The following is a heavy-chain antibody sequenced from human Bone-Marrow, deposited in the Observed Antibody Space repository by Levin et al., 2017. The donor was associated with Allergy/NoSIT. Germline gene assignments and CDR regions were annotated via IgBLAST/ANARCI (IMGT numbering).Heavy chain of an antibody. Sequence: GGSLRLSCAASGFTFSSYSMNWVRQAPGKGLVWVSSISSSSSHKHYVDSVKGRFTISRDNAKNSLYLLMNSLRAEDTAVYYCARDHVLYCSSTNCQGYYYGMDVWGQGTTVTVSS. V-gene: IGHV3-21*01. D-gene: IGHD2-2*01. CDR2: ISSSSSHK. CDR1: GFTFSSYS. CDR3: ARDHVLYCSSTNCQGYYYGMDV. J-gene: IGHJ6*02.